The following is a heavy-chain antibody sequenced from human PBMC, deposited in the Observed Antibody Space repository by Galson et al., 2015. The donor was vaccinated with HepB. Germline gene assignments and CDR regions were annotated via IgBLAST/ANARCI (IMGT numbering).Heavy chain of an antibody. Sequence: SLRLSCAASGFIFSRHGMHWVRQAPGKGLEWVALIWSDGTKQLYADSVKGRFTISRDNSKNTLYLQMNNLRADDTAVYYCAREAAIAAPAAFDNWGQGTLVTVSS. J-gene: IGHJ4*02. CDR2: IWSDGTKQ. V-gene: IGHV3-33*01. CDR1: GFIFSRHG. D-gene: IGHD6-13*01. CDR3: AREAAIAAPAAFDN.